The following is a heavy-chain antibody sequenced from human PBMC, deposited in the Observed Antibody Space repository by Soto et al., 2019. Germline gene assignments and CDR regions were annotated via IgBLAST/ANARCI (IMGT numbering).Heavy chain of an antibody. CDR3: AKGTVVVPAAIAGWFDP. V-gene: IGHV1-69*06. Sequence: GASVKVSCKASGGTFSSYAISWVRQAPGQGLEWMGGIIPIFGTANYAQKFQGRVTITADKSTSTAYMELSSLRSEDTAVYYCAKGTVVVPAAIAGWFDPWGQGTLVTVSS. D-gene: IGHD2-2*02. CDR1: GGTFSSYA. J-gene: IGHJ5*02. CDR2: IIPIFGTA.